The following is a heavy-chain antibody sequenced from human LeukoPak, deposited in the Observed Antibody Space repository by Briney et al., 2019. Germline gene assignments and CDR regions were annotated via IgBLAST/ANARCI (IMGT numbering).Heavy chain of an antibody. CDR1: GFTFSSYV. J-gene: IGHJ6*02. D-gene: IGHD6-19*01. Sequence: GGSLRLSCAASGFTFSSYVTHWVRQAPGKGLEWVAVISYDGSNKYYADSVKGRFTISRDNSKNTLYLQMNSLRAEDTAVYYCARDVGGQWLTQGYYYYGMDVWGQGTTVTVSS. CDR3: ARDVGGQWLTQGYYYYGMDV. V-gene: IGHV3-30*04. CDR2: ISYDGSNK.